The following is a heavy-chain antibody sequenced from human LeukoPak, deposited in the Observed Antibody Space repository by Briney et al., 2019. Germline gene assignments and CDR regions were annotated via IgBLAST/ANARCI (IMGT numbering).Heavy chain of an antibody. CDR2: INPSGGST. V-gene: IGHV1-46*01. J-gene: IGHJ4*02. CDR3: ARADYYGSGSLSYYFDY. D-gene: IGHD3-10*01. Sequence: ASVKVSCKASGYTFTSYYMHWVRQAPGQGLEWMGIINPSGGSTSYAQKFQGRVTMTRDTPTSTVYMELSSLRSEDTAVYYCARADYYGSGSLSYYFDYWGQGTLVTVSS. CDR1: GYTFTSYY.